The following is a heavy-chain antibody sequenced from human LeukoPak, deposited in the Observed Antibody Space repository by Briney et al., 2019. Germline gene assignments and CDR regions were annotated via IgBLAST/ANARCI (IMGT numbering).Heavy chain of an antibody. V-gene: IGHV4-39*06. CDR2: INHSGST. J-gene: IGHJ4*02. CDR1: GASSSGSGYY. D-gene: IGHD2-15*01. Sequence: SHTLSLTCTVAGASSSGSGYYWGWIRQPPGKGLEWIGEINHSGSTNYNPSLKSRVAISVDTSKNQFPLKLSSVTAADTAVYYCARGYRRFDYWGQGTLVTVSS. CDR3: ARGYRRFDY.